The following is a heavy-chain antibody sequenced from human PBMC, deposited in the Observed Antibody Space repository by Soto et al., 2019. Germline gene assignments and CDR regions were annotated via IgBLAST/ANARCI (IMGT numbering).Heavy chain of an antibody. CDR3: ARRGSGHTFDY. CDR1: GFTFSIYA. J-gene: IGHJ4*02. Sequence: EVQLLESGGGLVQPGGSLRLSCAASGFTFSIYAMTWVRQAPGKGLEWVSTTGATGRTTYYSDSVKGRFTVSRDNSKNTLDLQMSNLRAEDTAVYYCARRGSGHTFDYWGQGTLVTVSS. CDR2: TGATGRTT. V-gene: IGHV3-23*01. D-gene: IGHD3-10*01.